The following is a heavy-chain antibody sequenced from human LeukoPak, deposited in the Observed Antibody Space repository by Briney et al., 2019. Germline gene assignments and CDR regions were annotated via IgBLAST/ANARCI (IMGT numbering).Heavy chain of an antibody. CDR1: DGSFSSYF. D-gene: IGHD3-16*02. V-gene: IGHV4-59*12. CDR3: AREKRENDYVWGSYRPSEWELRYFDY. J-gene: IGHJ4*02. CDR2: IYYSGSP. Sequence: PSKTLSLTCTVSDGSFSSYFWSWIRQPPGKGLEWIGSIYYSGSPNYNPSLKSRVTISRDTSKNQLSLKLNTVTAADTAVYYCAREKRENDYVWGSYRPSEWELRYFDYWSREPWSPSPQ.